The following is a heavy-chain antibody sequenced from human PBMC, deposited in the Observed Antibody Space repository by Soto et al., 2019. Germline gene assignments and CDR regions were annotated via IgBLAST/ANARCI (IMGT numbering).Heavy chain of an antibody. V-gene: IGHV1-69*13. CDR1: GGTFSSYA. D-gene: IGHD3-22*01. CDR2: IIPIFGTA. Sequence: SVKVSCKASGGTFSSYAISWVRQAPGQGLEWMGGIIPIFGTANYAQKFQGRVTITADESTSTAYMELSSLRSEDTAVYYCARDYYDSSGPNPPDAFDIWGQGTMVTVSS. J-gene: IGHJ3*02. CDR3: ARDYYDSSGPNPPDAFDI.